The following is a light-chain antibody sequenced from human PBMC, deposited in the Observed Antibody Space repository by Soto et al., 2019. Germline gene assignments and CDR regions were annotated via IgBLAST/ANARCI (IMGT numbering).Light chain of an antibody. J-gene: IGLJ2*01. V-gene: IGLV2-14*01. CDR1: SSDVGGYNY. CDR2: DVS. Sequence: QSALTQPASVSGSPGQSITISCTGTSSDVGGYNYVSWYQQHPGKAPKLMIYDVSNRPSGVSKRFSGSKSGNTASLTISGLQAEDEADYYCSSYTSSSTYVVFGGGTKLTV. CDR3: SSYTSSSTYVV.